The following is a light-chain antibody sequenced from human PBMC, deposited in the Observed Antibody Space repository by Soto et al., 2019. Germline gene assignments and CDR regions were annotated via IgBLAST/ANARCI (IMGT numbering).Light chain of an antibody. CDR1: QSVPSS. J-gene: IGKJ5*01. CDR3: QHYKSWPPIP. CDR2: GAS. Sequence: EIVMTQAPATLSVSPGEDVTLSCRASQSVPSSIAWYQQKPGQAPSLLIYGASTRAPGVPGRFSGAGSGTEFTLTLSILKSEDYAVYYCQHYKSWPPIPFGQGTRLAI. V-gene: IGKV3-15*01.